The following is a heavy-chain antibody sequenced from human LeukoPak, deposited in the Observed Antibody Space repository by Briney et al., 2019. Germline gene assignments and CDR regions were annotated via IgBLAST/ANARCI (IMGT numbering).Heavy chain of an antibody. CDR3: ARDHRYAFDN. Sequence: GGSLRLSCAASGFNFIDYSMNWVRQAPGKGLAWISYIGISSGNTKYADSVKGRFTISRDKARNSLYLQMNSLRVEDTAMYYCARDHRYAFDNWGHGTLVTVSS. V-gene: IGHV3-48*01. J-gene: IGHJ4*01. CDR1: GFNFIDYS. CDR2: IGISSGNT. D-gene: IGHD5-12*01.